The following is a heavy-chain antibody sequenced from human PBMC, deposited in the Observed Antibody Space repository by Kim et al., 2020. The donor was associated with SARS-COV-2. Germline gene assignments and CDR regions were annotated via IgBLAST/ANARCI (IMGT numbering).Heavy chain of an antibody. CDR2: TYYRSKWYN. D-gene: IGHD6-19*01. V-gene: IGHV6-1*01. J-gene: IGHJ5*02. CDR1: GDSVSSNSAA. CDR3: ARGGYSSGWHHGGVYTWFDP. Sequence: SQTLSLTCAISGDSVSSNSAAWNWIRQSPSRGLEWLGRTYYRSKWYNDYAVSVKSRITINPDTSKNQFSLQLNSVTPEDTAVYYCARGGYSSGWHHGGVYTWFDPWGQGTLVTVSS.